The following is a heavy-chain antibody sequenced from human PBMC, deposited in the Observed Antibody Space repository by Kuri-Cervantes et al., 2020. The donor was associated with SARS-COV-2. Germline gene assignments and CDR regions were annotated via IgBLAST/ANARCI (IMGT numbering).Heavy chain of an antibody. CDR3: ARAVSRVVVTPFDY. V-gene: IGHV1-69*13. Sequence: SVKVSCKASGGTFSRYAISWVRQAPGQGLEWMGGIIPIFGTANYAQKFQGRVTITADESTSTAYMELSSLRSEDTAVYYCARAVSRVVVTPFDYWGQGTLVTVSS. J-gene: IGHJ4*02. D-gene: IGHD3-22*01. CDR1: GGTFSRYA. CDR2: IIPIFGTA.